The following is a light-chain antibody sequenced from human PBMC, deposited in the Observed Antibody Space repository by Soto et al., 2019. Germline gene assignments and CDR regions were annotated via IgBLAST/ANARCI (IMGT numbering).Light chain of an antibody. CDR1: QTVASN. CDR3: QQYHNWPPKYT. CDR2: GAS. V-gene: IGKV3-15*01. Sequence: EIVMTQSPASLSVSPGDGATPSCRASQTVASNLAWYQQKPGQGPRLLIHGASTRAAGVPARFSGSGSGTDFTLTISSLQSEDFAVYYCQQYHNWPPKYTFGQGTKLQIK. J-gene: IGKJ2*01.